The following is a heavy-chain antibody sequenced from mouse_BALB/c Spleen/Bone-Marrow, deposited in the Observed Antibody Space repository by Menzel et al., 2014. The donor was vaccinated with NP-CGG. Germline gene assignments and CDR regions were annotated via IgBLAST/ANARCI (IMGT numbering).Heavy chain of an antibody. V-gene: IGHV1-61*01. CDR2: IHPSDTET. Sequence: QVQLKESGAELVRPGASVKLSCKASGYSFTSYWMNWVKQRPGQGLEWTGMIHPSDTETRLNQRFKDKAILTVDKSSSTAYMQLSSPTSEDSAVYYCARLEGNYGSTFAYWGQGTLVTVSA. CDR3: ARLEGNYGSTFAY. J-gene: IGHJ3*01. D-gene: IGHD1-1*01. CDR1: GYSFTSYW.